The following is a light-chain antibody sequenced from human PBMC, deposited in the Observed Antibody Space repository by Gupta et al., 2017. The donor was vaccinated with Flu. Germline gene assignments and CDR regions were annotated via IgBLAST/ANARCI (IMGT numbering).Light chain of an antibody. Sequence: QSVPPQPPSASGAPGKRVTITCTGSSSNIGAGYEVHWYQQLPGTAPKLLSYGNSNRPSGVPDRFSGSKSGTSASLAITGRQAEDEADYYCQYDDSSLSWVFGGGTKLTVL. CDR3: QYDDSSLSWV. CDR2: GNS. CDR1: SSNIGAGYE. J-gene: IGLJ2*01. V-gene: IGLV1-40*01.